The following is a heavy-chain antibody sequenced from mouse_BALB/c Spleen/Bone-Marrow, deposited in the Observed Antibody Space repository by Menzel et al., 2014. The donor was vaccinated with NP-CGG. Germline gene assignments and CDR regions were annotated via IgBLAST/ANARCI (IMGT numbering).Heavy chain of an antibody. CDR1: GFNINDSY. V-gene: IGHV14-3*02. D-gene: IGHD1-1*01. J-gene: IGHJ3*01. CDR2: IDPANGNT. Sequence: EVQLQQSGAELVKPGASVKLSCTASGFNINDSYMHWVKQRPEQGLEWIGRIDPANGNTKYDPKFQGKATITADTSSNTAYLQFSSLTSEDTAVYYCASYYYGSSSFAYWGQGTMVTVSA. CDR3: ASYYYGSSSFAY.